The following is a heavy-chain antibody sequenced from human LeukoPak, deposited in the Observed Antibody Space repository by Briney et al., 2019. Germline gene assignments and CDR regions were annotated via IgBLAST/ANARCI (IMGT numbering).Heavy chain of an antibody. CDR2: INPNSGGT. V-gene: IGHV1-2*02. CDR1: GGTFSSYA. Sequence: ASVKVSCKASGGTFSSYAISWVRQAPGQGLEWMGWINPNSGGTSYAQKFQGRVTTTRDTSISTAYMELSRLRSDDTAVYYCASYSSSWPSYAFDIWGQGTMVTVSS. CDR3: ASYSSSWPSYAFDI. J-gene: IGHJ3*02. D-gene: IGHD6-13*01.